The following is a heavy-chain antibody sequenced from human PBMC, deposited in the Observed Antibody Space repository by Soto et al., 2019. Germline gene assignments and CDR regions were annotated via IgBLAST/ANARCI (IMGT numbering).Heavy chain of an antibody. V-gene: IGHV3-66*01. D-gene: IGHD6-13*01. CDR1: ESIVSSNY. Sequence: VQLVESGGGLVQPGGSLRLSCAASESIVSSNYMSWVRLAPGKGLEWVPVIYNGVSTYYADSVKGRFTISRDNSKNMLYLQMNSLRAEDTAVYYCARDNAAVGIYGMDVWGQGTTVTVSS. CDR2: IYNGVST. J-gene: IGHJ6*02. CDR3: ARDNAAVGIYGMDV.